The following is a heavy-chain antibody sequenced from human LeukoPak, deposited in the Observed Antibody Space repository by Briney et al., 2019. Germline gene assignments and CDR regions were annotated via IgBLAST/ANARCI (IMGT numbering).Heavy chain of an antibody. CDR1: GGSFSGYY. Sequence: SETLSLTCAVYGGSFSGYYWSWIRQPPGKGLEWIGEINHSGSTNYNPSLKSRVTISVDTSKNQFSLKLSSVTAADTAVYYCARVSGRFTWYFDLWGRGTLVTVS. CDR2: INHSGST. J-gene: IGHJ2*01. CDR3: ARVSGRFTWYFDL. V-gene: IGHV4-34*01.